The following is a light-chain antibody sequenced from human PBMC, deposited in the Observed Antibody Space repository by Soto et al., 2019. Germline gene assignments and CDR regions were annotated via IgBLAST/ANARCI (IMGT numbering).Light chain of an antibody. J-gene: IGKJ5*01. CDR3: XHYXSSLSIT. CDR2: GAS. CDR1: QSVSSNY. V-gene: IGKV3-20*01. Sequence: ESVLTQSPGSLSLSPGERATLSCRASQSVSSNYLAWYQHKPGQAPRLLIYGASSRATGIPDRFSGSGSGTDFTLTISRLEPEDXXVYXXXHYXSSLSITFGQGTRLEIK.